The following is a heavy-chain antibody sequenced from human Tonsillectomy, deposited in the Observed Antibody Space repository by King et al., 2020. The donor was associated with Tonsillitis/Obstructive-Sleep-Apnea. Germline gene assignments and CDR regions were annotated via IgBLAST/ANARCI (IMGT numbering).Heavy chain of an antibody. CDR2: IYNGGNK. J-gene: IGHJ4*02. CDR3: ARGLVNPGYFDY. D-gene: IGHD3-16*02. V-gene: IGHV3-66*01. CDR1: GFTVSSNH. Sequence: VQLVESGGGLVQPGGSLRLSCAASGFTVSSNHMSWVRQAPGKGLEWVSAIYNGGNKHYADSVKGRFTISRDNSKNTLYVQMNSLRADDTAVYYCARGLVNPGYFDYCGQGTLVTVSS.